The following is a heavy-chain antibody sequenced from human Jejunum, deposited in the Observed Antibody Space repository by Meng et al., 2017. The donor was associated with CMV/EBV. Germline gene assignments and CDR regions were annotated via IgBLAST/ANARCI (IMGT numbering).Heavy chain of an antibody. D-gene: IGHD3-22*01. CDR3: ARGPVPDNSGYYPNS. CDR1: GASFSDYF. CDR2: INHSGST. Sequence: GASFSDYFCTWIRQSPGKGLEWIGEINHSGSTNYNPSLKNRVTISLDTSKNQFSLELTSVTAADTALYYCARGPVPDNSGYYPNSWGQGTLVTVSS. V-gene: IGHV4-34*01. J-gene: IGHJ4*02.